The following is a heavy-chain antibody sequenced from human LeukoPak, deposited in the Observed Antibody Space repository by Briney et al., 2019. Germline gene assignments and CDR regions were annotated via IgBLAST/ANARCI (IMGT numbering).Heavy chain of an antibody. D-gene: IGHD2-21*02. CDR3: AKLILPVVVPTIMSGIHFQH. Sequence: GGSLRLPCAASGFTFDRYWMSWVRQAPGKGLEWVSSFSGLVDKTYYADSVRGRFHISRDKSSNTLSLQMNSLRAEDTAVYYCAKLILPVVVPTIMSGIHFQHWGQGTLVTVSS. J-gene: IGHJ1*01. CDR2: FSGLVDKT. CDR1: GFTFDRYW. V-gene: IGHV3-23*01.